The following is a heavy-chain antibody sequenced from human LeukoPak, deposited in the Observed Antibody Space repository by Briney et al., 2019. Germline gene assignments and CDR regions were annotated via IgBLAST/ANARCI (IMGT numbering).Heavy chain of an antibody. CDR2: IKQDGSEK. J-gene: IGHJ4*02. V-gene: IGHV3-7*01. CDR1: GFTFSSYW. Sequence: PGGSLRLSRAASGFTFSSYWMSWVRQAPGKGLEWVANIKQDGSEKYYVDSVKGRFTISRDNAKNSLYLQMNSLRAEDTAVYYCARASSSGYRGADYWGQGTLVTVSS. CDR3: ARASSSGYRGADY. D-gene: IGHD3-22*01.